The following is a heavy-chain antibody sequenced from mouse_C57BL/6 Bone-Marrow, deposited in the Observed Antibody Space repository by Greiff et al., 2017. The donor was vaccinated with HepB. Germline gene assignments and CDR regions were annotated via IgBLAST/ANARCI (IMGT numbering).Heavy chain of an antibody. V-gene: IGHV3-6*01. Sequence: DVQLQESGPGLVKPSQSLSLTCSVTGYSITSGYYWNWIRQFPVNKLEWMGYISYDGSNNYNPSLKNRISITRDTSKNQFFLKLNSVTTEDTATYYCASEGYGNGDWFAYWGQGTLVTVSA. D-gene: IGHD2-1*01. CDR1: GYSITSGYY. CDR3: ASEGYGNGDWFAY. J-gene: IGHJ3*01. CDR2: ISYDGSN.